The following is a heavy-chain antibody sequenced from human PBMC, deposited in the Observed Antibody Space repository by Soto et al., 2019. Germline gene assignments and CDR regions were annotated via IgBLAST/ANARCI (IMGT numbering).Heavy chain of an antibody. CDR3: AKDSGGGVGLFDY. J-gene: IGHJ4*02. V-gene: IGHV3-9*01. CDR1: GFTFEDHA. Sequence: EVQLVESGGGLVQPGRSLRLSCAASGFTFEDHAMHWVRQVPGKGLEWVSGISWNSGSVGYADSVKGRFTISRDNSRNYVYLQMNSLGAEDTALYYWAKDSGGGVGLFDYWGQGTLVTVSS. D-gene: IGHD3-16*01. CDR2: ISWNSGSV.